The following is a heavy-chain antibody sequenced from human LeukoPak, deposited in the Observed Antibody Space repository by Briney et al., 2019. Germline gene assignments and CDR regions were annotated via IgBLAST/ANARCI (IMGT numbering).Heavy chain of an antibody. J-gene: IGHJ4*02. CDR3: ARDPYYYGSGSYLDY. CDR1: GGSISSYY. Sequence: SETLSLTCTVSGGSISSYYWSWIRQPAGKGLEWIGRIYSSGSTNYNPSLKSRVTISVDTSKNQFSLKLNSVTAADTAVYYCARDPYYYGSGSYLDYWGQGTLVTVSS. D-gene: IGHD3-10*01. V-gene: IGHV4-4*07. CDR2: IYSSGST.